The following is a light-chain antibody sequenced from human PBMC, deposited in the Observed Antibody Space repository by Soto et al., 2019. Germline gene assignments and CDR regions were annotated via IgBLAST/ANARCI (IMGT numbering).Light chain of an antibody. Sequence: DIHLTQSPSLLSASVGDICTSTCRASQGISSSLAWYQQKSGKAPKPLIYDASTLQSGVPSRFSGSGSGTEFSLTIKSLQPEDFATYYCQNLNTFPLTFGQGTRLEIK. CDR1: QGISSS. V-gene: IGKV1-9*01. CDR3: QNLNTFPLT. CDR2: DAS. J-gene: IGKJ5*01.